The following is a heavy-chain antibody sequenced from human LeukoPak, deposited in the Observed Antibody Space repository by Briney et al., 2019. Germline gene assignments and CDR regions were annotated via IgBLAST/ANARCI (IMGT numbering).Heavy chain of an antibody. Sequence: PSETLSLTCTVSGGSISSGGYYWSWIRQHPGKGLEWIGYIYCSGSTYYNPSLKSRVTISVDTSKNQFSLKLSSVTAADTAVYYCARGHNYYDSSGYYYGASFDYWGQGTLVTVSS. V-gene: IGHV4-31*03. CDR2: IYCSGST. CDR3: ARGHNYYDSSGYYYGASFDY. CDR1: GGSISSGGYY. D-gene: IGHD3-22*01. J-gene: IGHJ4*02.